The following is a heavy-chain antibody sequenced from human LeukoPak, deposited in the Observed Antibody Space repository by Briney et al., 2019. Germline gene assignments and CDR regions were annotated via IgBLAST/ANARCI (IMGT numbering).Heavy chain of an antibody. V-gene: IGHV3-53*01. J-gene: IGHJ4*02. CDR2: IYSGGNT. CDR1: GFTVSSNS. CDR3: ARRAGEYSHPYDY. Sequence: GGSLRLSCTVSGFTVSSNSWSWVRQAPGKGLEWVSFIYSGGNTHYSDSVKGRFTISRDNSRNTLYLQMNSLRAEDTAIYYCARRAGEYSHPYDYWGQGTLVTVSS. D-gene: IGHD2-15*01.